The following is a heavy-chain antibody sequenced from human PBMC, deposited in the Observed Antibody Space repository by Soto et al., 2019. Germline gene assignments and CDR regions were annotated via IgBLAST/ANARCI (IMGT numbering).Heavy chain of an antibody. V-gene: IGHV4-39*01. CDR1: GGSISSSSYC. Sequence: SETLSLTCTVSGGSISSSSYCWGWIRQPPGKGLEWIGSIYYSGSTYYNPSLKSRVTISVDTSKNQFSLKLSSVTAADTAVYYCARQVHRGYDFWSGYSGGCFDYWGQGTLVTVSS. CDR3: ARQVHRGYDFWSGYSGGCFDY. D-gene: IGHD3-3*01. CDR2: IYYSGST. J-gene: IGHJ4*02.